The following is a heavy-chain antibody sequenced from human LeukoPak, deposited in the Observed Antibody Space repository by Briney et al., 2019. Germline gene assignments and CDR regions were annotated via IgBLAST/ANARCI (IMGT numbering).Heavy chain of an antibody. CDR1: GYSFTSYW. CDR3: ARQSPYYDFWSCLQNLQRYYYYYYGMDV. J-gene: IGHJ6*02. V-gene: IGHV5-51*01. Sequence: GESLKISCKGSGYSFTSYWIGWVRQMPGKGLEWMGIIYPGDSDTRYSPSFQGQVTISADKSISTAYLQWSSLKASDTAMYYCARQSPYYDFWSCLQNLQRYYYYYYGMDVWGRGTTVTVSS. CDR2: IYPGDSDT. D-gene: IGHD3-3*01.